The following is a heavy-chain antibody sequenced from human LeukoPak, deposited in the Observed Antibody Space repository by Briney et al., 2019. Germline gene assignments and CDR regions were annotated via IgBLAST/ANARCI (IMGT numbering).Heavy chain of an antibody. CDR3: ARDYCSSTSCSHFDY. J-gene: IGHJ4*02. Sequence: GGSLRLSCAASGFTFSSYSMNWVRQAPGKGLEWVSSISSSSSYIYYADSVKGRFTISRDNAKNSLYLQMNSLRAEGTAVYYCARDYCSSTSCSHFDYWGQGTLVTVSS. D-gene: IGHD2-2*01. CDR2: ISSSSSYI. V-gene: IGHV3-21*01. CDR1: GFTFSSYS.